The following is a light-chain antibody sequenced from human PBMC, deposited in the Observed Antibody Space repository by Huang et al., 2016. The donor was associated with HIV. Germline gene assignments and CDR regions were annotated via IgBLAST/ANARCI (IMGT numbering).Light chain of an antibody. CDR1: QSLLHTDGKTY. CDR3: MQGTHLPLT. Sequence: DVVMTQTPVSLSVTPGQAASISCKSSQSLLHTDGKTYLYWFLQKPGQSPHLLIYEVSRRFSGVPDRFRGSGSGTTFTLIISRVEAEDVGIYFCMQGTHLPLTFGGGTKVEIK. V-gene: IGKV2-29*02. J-gene: IGKJ4*01. CDR2: EVS.